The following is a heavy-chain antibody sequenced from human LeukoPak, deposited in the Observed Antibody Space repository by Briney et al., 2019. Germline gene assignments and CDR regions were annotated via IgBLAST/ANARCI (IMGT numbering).Heavy chain of an antibody. CDR3: AKEGLCTSRWFYFES. J-gene: IGHJ4*02. Sequence: GGSLRLSCAASGFTFSSYTMNWVRQAPGKGLEWVASISSSEGDVYYADSVRGRFTISRDNARSSLHLLMDSLRAEDTAVYYCAKEGLCTSRWFYFESWGQGTLVTVSA. CDR1: GFTFSSYT. D-gene: IGHD6-13*01. CDR2: ISSSEGDV. V-gene: IGHV3-21*01.